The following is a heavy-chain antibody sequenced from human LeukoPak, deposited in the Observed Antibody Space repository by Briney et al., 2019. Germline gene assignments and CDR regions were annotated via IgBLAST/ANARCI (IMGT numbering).Heavy chain of an antibody. Sequence: GGSLRLSCAASGFTFSSYEVNWIRQAPGKGLEGVSYISSSGSTIYYADSLKGRFTISRDNAKNSLYLQMDSLRAEDTAVYYCVAEEQRSPQALGFWGQGTLVTVSS. J-gene: IGHJ4*02. V-gene: IGHV3-48*03. CDR2: ISSSGSTI. D-gene: IGHD1/OR15-1a*01. CDR3: VAEEQRSPQALGF. CDR1: GFTFSSYE.